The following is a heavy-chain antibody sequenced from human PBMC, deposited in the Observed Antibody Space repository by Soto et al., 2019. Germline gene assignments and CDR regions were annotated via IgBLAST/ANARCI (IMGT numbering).Heavy chain of an antibody. CDR1: GGTFSSYA. Sequence: GASVKVSCKASGGTFSSYAISWVRQAPGQGLEWMGGIIPIFGTANYAQKFQGRVTITADESTSTAYMELSSLRSEDTAVYYCARQLELRVNWFDPWGQGTLVTVSS. CDR3: ARQLELRVNWFDP. CDR2: IIPIFGTA. D-gene: IGHD1-7*01. J-gene: IGHJ5*02. V-gene: IGHV1-69*13.